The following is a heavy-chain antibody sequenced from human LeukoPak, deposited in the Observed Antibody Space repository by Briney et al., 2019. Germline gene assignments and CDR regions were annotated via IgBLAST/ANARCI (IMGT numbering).Heavy chain of an antibody. CDR2: ISYDGRNK. J-gene: IGHJ3*02. Sequence: GGSLRLSCAASGFTFSSYGMHWVRQAPGKGLEWVAVISYDGRNKYYADSVKGRFTISRDNSKNTLYLQMNSLRAEDTAVYYCAYPRGSNLGAFDIWGQGTMVTVSS. CDR1: GFTFSSYG. CDR3: AYPRGSNLGAFDI. V-gene: IGHV3-30*03. D-gene: IGHD3-16*01.